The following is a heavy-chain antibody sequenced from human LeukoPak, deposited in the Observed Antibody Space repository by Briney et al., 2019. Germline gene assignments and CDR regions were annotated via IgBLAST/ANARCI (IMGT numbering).Heavy chain of an antibody. CDR3: ARGIGYSGYDYWFDP. J-gene: IGHJ5*02. CDR1: GYTFTSYD. CDR2: MNPNSGNT. V-gene: IGHV1-8*01. D-gene: IGHD5-12*01. Sequence: ASVKVSCKASGYTFTSYDINWVRQATGQGLEWMGWMNPNSGNTGYAQKFQGRVTITRNTSISTAYMELSSLRSEDTAVYYCARGIGYSGYDYWFDPWGQGTLVTVSS.